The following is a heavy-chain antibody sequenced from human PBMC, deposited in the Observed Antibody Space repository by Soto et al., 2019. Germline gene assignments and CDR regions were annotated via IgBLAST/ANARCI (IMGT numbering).Heavy chain of an antibody. V-gene: IGHV3-74*01. CDR2: INSDGSST. D-gene: IGHD3-3*01. CDR3: AKVHYDFWSGQARDSDYYYYMDV. J-gene: IGHJ6*03. CDR1: GFTFSSYW. Sequence: GGSLRLSCAASGFTFSSYWMHWVRQAPGKGLVWVSRINSDGSSTSYADSVKGRFTISRDNAKNTLYLQMNSLRAEDTAVYYCAKVHYDFWSGQARDSDYYYYMDVWGKGTTVTVSS.